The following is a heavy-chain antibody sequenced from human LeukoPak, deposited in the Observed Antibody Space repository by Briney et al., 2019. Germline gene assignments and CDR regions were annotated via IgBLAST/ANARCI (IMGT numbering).Heavy chain of an antibody. J-gene: IGHJ6*03. Sequence: GGSLRLSCAASGFTFNHFAMHRVRQAPGKGLEWVAFIRYDGSNKYYADSVKGRFTISRDNSKNTLYLQMNSLRAEDTAVYYCAKALVGATTSLYYYYMDVWGKGTTVTVSS. CDR3: AKALVGATTSLYYYYMDV. V-gene: IGHV3-30*02. CDR2: IRYDGSNK. CDR1: GFTFNHFA. D-gene: IGHD1-26*01.